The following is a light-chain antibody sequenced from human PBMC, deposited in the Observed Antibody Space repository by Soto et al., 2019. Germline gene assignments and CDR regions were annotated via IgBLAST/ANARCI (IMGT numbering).Light chain of an antibody. V-gene: IGKV3-20*01. CDR3: QHFENSRFT. Sequence: EIVLTQSPGTLSLSPGEGATLSCRASQTFSIHYLAWYQQRPGQSPRLLIHATSRRATGIPDRFSGSGSGTDFNLSIGRLEPEDFAVYYCQHFENSRFTFGPGTIVDIK. CDR1: QTFSIHY. CDR2: ATS. J-gene: IGKJ3*01.